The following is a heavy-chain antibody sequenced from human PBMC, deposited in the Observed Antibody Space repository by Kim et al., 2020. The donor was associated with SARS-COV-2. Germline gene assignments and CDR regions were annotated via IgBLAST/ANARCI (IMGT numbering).Heavy chain of an antibody. CDR2: ISYDGSNK. V-gene: IGHV3-30*18. J-gene: IGHJ6*02. D-gene: IGHD6-6*01. Sequence: GGSLRLSCAASGFTFSSYGMHWVRQAPGKGLEWVAVISYDGSNKYYADSVKGRFTISRDNSKNTLYLQMNSLRAEDTAVYYCAKDAEFEYSSSRPSEYYYYGMDVWGQGTTVTVSS. CDR3: AKDAEFEYSSSRPSEYYYYGMDV. CDR1: GFTFSSYG.